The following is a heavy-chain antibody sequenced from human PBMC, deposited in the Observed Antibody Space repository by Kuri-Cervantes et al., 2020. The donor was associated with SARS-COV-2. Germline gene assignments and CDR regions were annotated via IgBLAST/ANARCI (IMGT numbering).Heavy chain of an antibody. CDR2: INPSGGST. Sequence: ASVKVSCKASGYTFTSYYMHWVQQAPGQGLEWMGIINPSGGSTSYAQKFQGRVTMTRDTSTSTVYMELSSLRSEDTAVYYCARWGAAADNYYYYGMDVWGQGTTVTVSS. CDR3: ARWGAAADNYYYYGMDV. V-gene: IGHV1-46*01. J-gene: IGHJ6*02. CDR1: GYTFTSYY. D-gene: IGHD6-13*01.